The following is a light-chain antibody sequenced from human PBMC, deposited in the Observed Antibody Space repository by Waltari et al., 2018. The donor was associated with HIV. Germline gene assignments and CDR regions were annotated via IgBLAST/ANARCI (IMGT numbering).Light chain of an antibody. CDR1: NIGSKS. J-gene: IGLJ2*01. CDR3: QVWDIISDHQ. CDR2: DDS. Sequence: SYVLTQPPSVSVAPGQTARITCGGNNIGSKSVHWYQQKPGQAPVLVVYDDSERPSGIPGRFSGSNSGNTATLTISRVEAGDEADYYCQVWDIISDHQFGGGTKLTVL. V-gene: IGLV3-21*02.